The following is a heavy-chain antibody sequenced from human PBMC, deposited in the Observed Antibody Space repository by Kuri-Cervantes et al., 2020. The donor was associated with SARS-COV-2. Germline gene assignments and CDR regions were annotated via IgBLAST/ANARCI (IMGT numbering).Heavy chain of an antibody. CDR1: GYTFTGYY. V-gene: IGHV1-2*04. D-gene: IGHD6-13*01. Sequence: SVNVSCKASGYTFTGYYMHWVRQAPGQGLEWMGWINPNSGGTNYAQKFQGWVTMTRDTSISTAYMELSRLGSDDTAVYYCARDERGYSSNWFDPWGQGTLVTVSS. J-gene: IGHJ5*02. CDR3: ARDERGYSSNWFDP. CDR2: INPNSGGT.